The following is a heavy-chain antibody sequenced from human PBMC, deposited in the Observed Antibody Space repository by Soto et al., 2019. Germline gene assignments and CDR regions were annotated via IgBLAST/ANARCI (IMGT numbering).Heavy chain of an antibody. CDR1: GFTFSSYA. Sequence: QPGGSLRLSCAASGFTFSSYAMSWVRQAPGKGLEWVSYISSSGSTIYYADSVKGRFTISRDNAKNSLYLQMNSLRAEDTAVYYCAMIVVSFDGMDVWGQGTTVTVSS. J-gene: IGHJ6*02. D-gene: IGHD3-22*01. CDR2: ISSSGSTI. V-gene: IGHV3-48*03. CDR3: AMIVVSFDGMDV.